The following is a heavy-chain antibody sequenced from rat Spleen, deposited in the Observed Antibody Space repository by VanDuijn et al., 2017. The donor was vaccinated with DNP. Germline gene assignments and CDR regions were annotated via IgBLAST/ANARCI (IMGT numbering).Heavy chain of an antibody. CDR2: INKDSKII. Sequence: EVKLVESGGGLVQPGRSLKLSCAASGFNFKDYWMGWVRQAPGKGLEWIAEINKDSKIIKYSPSLRDKFTISRDNAQNTRYLQMNKLGTEDTAIYYCVREDKGVDAWGQGTSVTVSS. J-gene: IGHJ4*01. CDR3: VREDKGVDA. D-gene: IGHD2-2*01. V-gene: IGHV4-2*01. CDR1: GFNFKDYW.